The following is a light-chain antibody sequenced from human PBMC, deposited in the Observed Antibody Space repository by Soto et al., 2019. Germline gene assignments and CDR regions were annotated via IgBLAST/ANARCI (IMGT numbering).Light chain of an antibody. CDR3: QQYDSYSLT. CDR2: DAS. V-gene: IGKV1-5*01. Sequence: DIQMTQSPSTLAASVGDRVTITCRASQSIRSFLAWYQQKPGKAPKLLISDASNLGSGVPSRFSGSGSGTEFTLTISSPQPDDFATYYCQQYDSYSLTFGGGTKVDIK. J-gene: IGKJ4*01. CDR1: QSIRSF.